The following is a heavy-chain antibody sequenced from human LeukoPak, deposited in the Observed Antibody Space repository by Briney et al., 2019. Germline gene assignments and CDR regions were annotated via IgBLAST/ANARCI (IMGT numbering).Heavy chain of an antibody. Sequence: GASVKVSCKASGYTFTSYGISWVRQAPGQGLEWMGWISAYNGNTNYAQKLQGRVTMTTDTSTNTAYMEVRSLRSDDTAVYYCARDLGYSGYDFDYWGQGTLVTVSS. CDR2: ISAYNGNT. CDR3: ARDLGYSGYDFDY. D-gene: IGHD5-12*01. V-gene: IGHV1-18*01. CDR1: GYTFTSYG. J-gene: IGHJ4*02.